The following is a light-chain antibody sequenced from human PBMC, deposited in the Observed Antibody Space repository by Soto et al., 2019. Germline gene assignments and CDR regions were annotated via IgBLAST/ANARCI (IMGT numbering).Light chain of an antibody. Sequence: AIQFNKSPSSLSASVGDRDTITCRASQGISSALAWYQQKPGKAPKLLIYDSSSLQSGVPSRFSGSGSGTDSTLTISSLQPEDFATYSCQQFNNYPLTFGGGTKVDIK. J-gene: IGKJ4*01. CDR2: DSS. CDR1: QGISSA. V-gene: IGKV1D-13*01. CDR3: QQFNNYPLT.